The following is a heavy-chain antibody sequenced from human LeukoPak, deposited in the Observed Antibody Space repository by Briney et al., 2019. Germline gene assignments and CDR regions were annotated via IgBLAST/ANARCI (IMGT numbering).Heavy chain of an antibody. V-gene: IGHV4-4*02. Sequence: PSETLSLTCAVSGGSISSSNWWSWVRQAPGKGLEGIGEIYHSGSTNYNPSLKSRVTISVDKSKNQFSLKLSSVTAADTAVYYCARRGGYDSSGYFFDYWGQGTLVTVSS. J-gene: IGHJ4*02. CDR2: IYHSGST. CDR3: ARRGGYDSSGYFFDY. D-gene: IGHD3-22*01. CDR1: GGSISSSNW.